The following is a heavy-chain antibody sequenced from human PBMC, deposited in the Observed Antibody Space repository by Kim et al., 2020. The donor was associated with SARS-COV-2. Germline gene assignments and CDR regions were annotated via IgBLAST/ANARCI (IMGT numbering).Heavy chain of an antibody. CDR2: IYDSGST. D-gene: IGHD3-10*01. V-gene: IGHV4-31*03. CDR3: ARRRLSITMGRGVRGDWCDP. Sequence: SETLSLTCTVSGGSISSGGYYWSWIRQHPGKGLEWIGYIYDSGSTYYNPSLKSRVTISVDTSKNQFSLKLSSVTAADTAVYYCARRRLSITMGRGVRGDWCDPWGPGTLVTVSS. CDR1: GGSISSGGYY. J-gene: IGHJ5*02.